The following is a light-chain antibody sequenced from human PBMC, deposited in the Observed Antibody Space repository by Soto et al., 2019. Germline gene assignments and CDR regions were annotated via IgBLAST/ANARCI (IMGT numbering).Light chain of an antibody. CDR3: QQYDNWPPWT. J-gene: IGKJ1*01. CDR2: GTS. V-gene: IGKV3-15*01. Sequence: EIVLTQSPGTLSLSPGEGATLSCGASQSVSSNLAWYQQKPGQAPRLLIYGTSSRATGIPARFSGSGSGTEFTLTISSLQSEDFAVYYCQQYDNWPPWTFGQGTKVDIK. CDR1: QSVSSN.